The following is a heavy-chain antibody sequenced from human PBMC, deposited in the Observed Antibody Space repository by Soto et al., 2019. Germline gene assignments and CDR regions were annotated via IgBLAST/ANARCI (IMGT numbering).Heavy chain of an antibody. D-gene: IGHD3-10*01. CDR2: IYSGGST. J-gene: IGHJ4*02. V-gene: IGHV3-53*01. CDR3: ARDVVTMVRGVIITYYFDC. Sequence: PGGSLRLSCAASGFTVSSNYMSWVRQAPGKGLEWVSVIYSGGSTYYADSVKGRFAISRDNSKNTLYLQMNSLRAEDTAVYYYARDVVTMVRGVIITYYFDCWGQGTLVTVSS. CDR1: GFTVSSNY.